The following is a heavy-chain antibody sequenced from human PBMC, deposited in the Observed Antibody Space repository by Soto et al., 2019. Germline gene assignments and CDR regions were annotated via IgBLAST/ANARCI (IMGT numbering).Heavy chain of an antibody. V-gene: IGHV4-38-2*01. Sequence: SETLSLTCAVSGYSISSGYYWGWIRQPPGKGLEWIGSIYHSGSTYYNPSLKSRVTISVDTSKNQFSLKLSSVTAADTAVYYFSRATYEQTGTFYYWGQGTLVTGSS. J-gene: IGHJ4*02. CDR1: GYSISSGYY. CDR2: IYHSGST. D-gene: IGHD1-1*01. CDR3: SRATYEQTGTFYY.